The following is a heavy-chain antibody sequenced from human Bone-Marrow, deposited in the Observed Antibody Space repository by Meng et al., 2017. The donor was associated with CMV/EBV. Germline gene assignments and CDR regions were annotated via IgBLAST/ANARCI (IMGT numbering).Heavy chain of an antibody. D-gene: IGHD1-7*01. V-gene: IGHV1-2*02. CDR1: GYTFTGYY. CDR3: ARASSWNYAY. Sequence: KGSYKASGYTFTGYYMHWVRQAPGQGLEWMGWINPNSGGTNYAQKFQGRVTMTRDTSISTAYMELSRLRSDDTAVYYCARASSWNYAYWGQGTLVTVSS. J-gene: IGHJ4*02. CDR2: INPNSGGT.